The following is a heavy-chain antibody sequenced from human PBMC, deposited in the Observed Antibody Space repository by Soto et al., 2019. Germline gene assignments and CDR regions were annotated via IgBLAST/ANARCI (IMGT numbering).Heavy chain of an antibody. D-gene: IGHD6-6*01. CDR1: GFTFSDYY. Sequence: GGSLRLSCAASGFTFSDYYMSWIRQAPGKGLEWVSYISSSGSTIYYADSVKGRFTISRDNAKNSLYLQMNSLRAEDTAVYYCARDHNEYSSSSLDYWGQGTLVTVSS. CDR3: ARDHNEYSSSSLDY. CDR2: ISSSGSTI. V-gene: IGHV3-11*01. J-gene: IGHJ4*02.